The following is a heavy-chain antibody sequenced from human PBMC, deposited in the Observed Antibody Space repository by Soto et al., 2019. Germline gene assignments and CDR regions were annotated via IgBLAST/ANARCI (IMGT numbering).Heavy chain of an antibody. CDR2: INSDGGST. J-gene: IGHJ6*02. CDR3: ARANKYVNTSTSISSGFHGMDV. Sequence: GGSLRLSCAASGFTFSSYWMHWVRQAPGKGLVWVSRINSDGGSTSYADSVKGRFTISRDHAKNTLYLQMNSLRAEDTAVYYCARANKYVNTSTSISSGFHGMDVWGQGVTVTVSS. V-gene: IGHV3-74*01. D-gene: IGHD2-2*01. CDR1: GFTFSSYW.